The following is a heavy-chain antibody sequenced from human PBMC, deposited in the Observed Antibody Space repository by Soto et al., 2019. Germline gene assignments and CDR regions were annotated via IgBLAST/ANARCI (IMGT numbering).Heavy chain of an antibody. CDR2: IYYSGST. CDR1: GGSVGSGSYY. J-gene: IGHJ6*02. CDR3: ARSGSGWPYYYYGMDV. D-gene: IGHD6-19*01. Sequence: SETLCLTCTVSGGSVGSGSYYWSWIRQPPGKGLEWIGYIYYSGSTNYNPSLKSRVTISVDTSKNQFSLKLSSVTAADTAVYYCARSGSGWPYYYYGMDVWGQGTAVTVSS. V-gene: IGHV4-61*01.